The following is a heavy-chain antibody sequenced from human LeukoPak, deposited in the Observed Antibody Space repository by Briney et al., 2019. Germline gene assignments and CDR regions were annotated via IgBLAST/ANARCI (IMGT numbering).Heavy chain of an antibody. Sequence: GESLRLSCVASGFTFSDYSMNWVRQAPGKGLEWVSYITSSSTTIHYADSVKGRFTISRDNAKNSLYLQMNSLRDEDTAVYYCARRPNAGFYGIAYWGQGTLVTVSS. D-gene: IGHD2/OR15-2a*01. CDR1: GFTFSDYS. J-gene: IGHJ4*02. CDR3: ARRPNAGFYGIAY. V-gene: IGHV3-48*02. CDR2: ITSSSTTI.